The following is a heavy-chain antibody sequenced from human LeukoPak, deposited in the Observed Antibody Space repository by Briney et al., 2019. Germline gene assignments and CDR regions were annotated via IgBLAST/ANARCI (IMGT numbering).Heavy chain of an antibody. V-gene: IGHV3-23*01. CDR1: GFTFISYS. D-gene: IGHD2-15*01. CDR2: ISGSGADT. CDR3: AKRGDCGSIKCHVDT. Sequence: PGGSLRLSCAASGFTFISYSMSWVRQAPGKGLEWVSTISGSGADTFYADSVKGRFTISRDNSENTLYLQMNTLRVEDTAVYYCAKRGDCGSIKCHVDTWGQGTLVTVSS. J-gene: IGHJ5*02.